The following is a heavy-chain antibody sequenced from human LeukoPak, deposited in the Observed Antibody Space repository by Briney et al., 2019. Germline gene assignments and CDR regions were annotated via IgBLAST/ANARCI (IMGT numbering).Heavy chain of an antibody. V-gene: IGHV3-30-3*01. J-gene: IGHJ3*02. CDR1: GFAFSSYA. CDR3: ARTGPIDAFDI. Sequence: GGSLRLSCAASGFAFSSYALGWVRQAPGKGLEWVAVISYDGSNKYYADSVKGRFTISRDNSKNTLYLQMNSLRAEDTAVYYCARTGPIDAFDIWGQGTMVTVSS. D-gene: IGHD1-14*01. CDR2: ISYDGSNK.